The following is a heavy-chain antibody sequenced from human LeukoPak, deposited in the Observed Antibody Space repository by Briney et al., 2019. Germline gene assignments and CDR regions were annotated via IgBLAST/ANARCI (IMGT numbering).Heavy chain of an antibody. V-gene: IGHV3-73*01. CDR2: IRTKASSYAT. CDR1: GFTFSDSA. CDR3: TRQPPATGTSDY. J-gene: IGHJ4*02. Sequence: TGGSLRLSCAASGFTFSDSALHWIRQASGEGLEWVGRIRTKASSYATAYTASVRGRFTISGDDSKNTTYLQMNSLKTEDTAVYYCTRQPPATGTSDYWGQGALVTVSS. D-gene: IGHD6-13*01.